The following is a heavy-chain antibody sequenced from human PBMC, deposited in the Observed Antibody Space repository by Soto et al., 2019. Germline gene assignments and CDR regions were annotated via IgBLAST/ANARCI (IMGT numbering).Heavy chain of an antibody. Sequence: EVQLVESGGGLVQPGGSLRLSCAASGFTFSSYSMNWVRQAPGKGLEWVSYISSSSSTIYYADSVKGRFTISRDNAKNSLYLQMNSLRAEDTAVYYCASLLLDYGDYGPPDYWGQGTLVTVSS. CDR1: GFTFSSYS. CDR2: ISSSSSTI. D-gene: IGHD4-17*01. V-gene: IGHV3-48*01. J-gene: IGHJ4*02. CDR3: ASLLLDYGDYGPPDY.